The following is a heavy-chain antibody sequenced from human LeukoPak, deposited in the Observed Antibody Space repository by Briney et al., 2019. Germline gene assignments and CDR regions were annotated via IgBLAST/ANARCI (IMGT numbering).Heavy chain of an antibody. J-gene: IGHJ5*02. Sequence: GESLKISCTGSGYSFTTYWIGWVRQMPGKGLEWMGIIYPGDSDTRYSPSFQGQVTISADKSISTAYLQWSSLKASDTAMYYCARYYYDSSGYYYDWFDPWGQGTLVTVSS. D-gene: IGHD3-22*01. CDR2: IYPGDSDT. CDR1: GYSFTTYW. CDR3: ARYYYDSSGYYYDWFDP. V-gene: IGHV5-51*01.